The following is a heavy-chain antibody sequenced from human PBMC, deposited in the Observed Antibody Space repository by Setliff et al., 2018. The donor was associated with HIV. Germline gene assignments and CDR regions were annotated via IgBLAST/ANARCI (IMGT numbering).Heavy chain of an antibody. J-gene: IGHJ3*02. D-gene: IGHD1-1*01. CDR1: GYRFTNYW. CDR2: IYPGDSET. CDR3: AREIRTIEGGALDI. Sequence: GESLKISCKNSGYRFTNYWIGWVRQMPGKGLEWMGIIYPGDSETRYSPSFQVQVTFSADKTVSTAYLQWSSLKPSDTAMYYCAREIRTIEGGALDIWGQGTLVTVSS. V-gene: IGHV5-51*01.